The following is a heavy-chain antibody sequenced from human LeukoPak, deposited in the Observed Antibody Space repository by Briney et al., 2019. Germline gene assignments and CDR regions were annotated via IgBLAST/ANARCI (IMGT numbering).Heavy chain of an antibody. CDR1: GFTFSNA. CDR2: ISNNGGRT. Sequence: PGGSLRLSCSASGFTFSNAMHWVRQAPGKGLEYVSAISNNGGRTYYADSVKGRFTISRDNSKNTLYLQMSSLRAEDTAMYYCVKDDVYYYDGSGSPHWGQGTLVTVSS. CDR3: VKDDVYYYDGSGSPH. J-gene: IGHJ4*02. D-gene: IGHD3-22*01. V-gene: IGHV3-64D*09.